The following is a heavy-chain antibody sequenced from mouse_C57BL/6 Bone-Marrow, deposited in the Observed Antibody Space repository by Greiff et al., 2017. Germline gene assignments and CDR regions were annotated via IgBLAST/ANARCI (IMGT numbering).Heavy chain of an antibody. CDR2: INSDGGST. D-gene: IGHD1-1*01. CDR3: ARLYFYGSSYAMDY. J-gene: IGHJ4*01. V-gene: IGHV5-2*01. Sequence: EVKLMESGGGLVQPGESLKLSCESNEYEFPSHDMSWVRKTPEKRLELVAAINSDGGSTSYTDTMERRFIISRDNTKKTLYLQRSSLRSKDTALYYCARLYFYGSSYAMDYWGQGTSVTVSS. CDR1: EYEFPSHD.